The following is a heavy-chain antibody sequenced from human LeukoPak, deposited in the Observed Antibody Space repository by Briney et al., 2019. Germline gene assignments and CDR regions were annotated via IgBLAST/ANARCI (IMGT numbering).Heavy chain of an antibody. D-gene: IGHD2-15*01. CDR2: IYSGGST. CDR3: ARGSCSGGSCLNAFDI. Sequence: GGSLTLSCAASGFTVSSNYMSWVRQAPGKGLEWVSVIYSGGSTYYADSVKGRFTISRDNSKNTLYLQMNSLRAEDTAVYYCARGSCSGGSCLNAFDIWGQGTMVTVSS. V-gene: IGHV3-66*02. J-gene: IGHJ3*02. CDR1: GFTVSSNY.